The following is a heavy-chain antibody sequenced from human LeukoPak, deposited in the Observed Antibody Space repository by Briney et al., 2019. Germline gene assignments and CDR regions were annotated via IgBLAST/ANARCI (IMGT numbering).Heavy chain of an antibody. CDR1: GYTLTELS. Sequence: ASVKVSCKVSGYTLTELSMHWVRQAPGKGLEWMGGSDPEDGETIYAQKFQGRVTMTEDTSTDTAYMELSSLRSEDTAVYYCATDRGCSGGSCYPDYWGQGTLATVSS. CDR3: ATDRGCSGGSCYPDY. V-gene: IGHV1-24*01. D-gene: IGHD2-15*01. J-gene: IGHJ4*02. CDR2: SDPEDGET.